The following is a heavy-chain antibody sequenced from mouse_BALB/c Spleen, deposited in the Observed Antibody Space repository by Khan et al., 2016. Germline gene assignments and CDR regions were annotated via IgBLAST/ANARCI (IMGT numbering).Heavy chain of an antibody. CDR1: GYTFRNYG. Sequence: QIQLVQSGPELKKPGETVKISCKVSGYTFRNYGMNWVKQAPGKGLKWMGWINTYTGDSTYADDFKGRFAFSLETSASTAYLQINNLKNEDMATYFCARSHDRYDGFAYWGQGTLVTVSA. V-gene: IGHV9-1*02. J-gene: IGHJ3*01. D-gene: IGHD2-14*01. CDR2: INTYTGDS. CDR3: ARSHDRYDGFAY.